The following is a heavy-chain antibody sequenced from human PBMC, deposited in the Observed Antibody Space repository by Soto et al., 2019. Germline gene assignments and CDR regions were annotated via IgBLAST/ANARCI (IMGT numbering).Heavy chain of an antibody. Sequence: SETLSLTCAVYGGSFSGYYWSWIRQPPGKGLEWIGEINHSESTNYNPSLKSRVTISVDTSKNQFSLKLKSVTAADTAVYYCARGRILAAAANGYYYGLDVWGQGTTVTVSS. CDR3: ARGRILAAAANGYYYGLDV. V-gene: IGHV4-34*01. D-gene: IGHD6-13*01. CDR1: GGSFSGYY. CDR2: INHSEST. J-gene: IGHJ6*02.